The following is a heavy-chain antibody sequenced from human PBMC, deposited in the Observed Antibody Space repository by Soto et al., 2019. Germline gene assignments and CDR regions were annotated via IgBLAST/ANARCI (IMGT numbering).Heavy chain of an antibody. Sequence: GRSLRLSCAASGFTFSIYAMNLVRQTPGKGLEWVSVISGTGGRTYYADSVKGRFTMSRDNSKNTLYLQMNSLRAEDTAVYYCAKEVVVESAGRSHYYYYGLDVGGQGTTVTVSS. CDR1: GFTFSIYA. V-gene: IGHV3-23*01. CDR3: AKEVVVESAGRSHYYYYGLDV. D-gene: IGHD2-2*01. CDR2: ISGTGGRT. J-gene: IGHJ6*02.